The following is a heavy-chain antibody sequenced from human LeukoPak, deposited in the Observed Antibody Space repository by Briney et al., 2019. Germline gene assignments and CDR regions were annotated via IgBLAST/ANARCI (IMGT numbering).Heavy chain of an antibody. CDR3: ARGDLSSGWYYFDY. V-gene: IGHV1-18*01. Sequence: ASVKVSCKASGYTFTSYGISWVRQAPGQGLEWMRWISAYNGNTNYAQKLQGRVTMTTDTSTSTAYMELRSLRSDDTAVYYCARGDLSSGWYYFDYWGQGTLVTVSS. D-gene: IGHD6-19*01. J-gene: IGHJ4*02. CDR1: GYTFTSYG. CDR2: ISAYNGNT.